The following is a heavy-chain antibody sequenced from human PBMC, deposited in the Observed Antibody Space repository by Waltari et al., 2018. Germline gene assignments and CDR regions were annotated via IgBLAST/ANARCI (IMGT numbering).Heavy chain of an antibody. Sequence: SYAISWVRQAPGQGLEWMGGIIPILGIANYAQKFQGRVTITADESTSTAYMELSSLRSEDTAVYYCASGRYSGYDYYYYMDVWGKGTTVTVSS. J-gene: IGHJ6*03. CDR1: SYA. CDR3: ASGRYSGYDYYYYMDV. CDR2: IIPILGIA. V-gene: IGHV1-69*10. D-gene: IGHD5-12*01.